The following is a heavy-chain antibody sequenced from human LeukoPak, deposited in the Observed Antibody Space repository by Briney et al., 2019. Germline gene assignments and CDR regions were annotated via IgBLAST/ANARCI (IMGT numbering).Heavy chain of an antibody. J-gene: IGHJ4*02. CDR2: IKSKIDGGTI. CDR3: TTRRQDGC. D-gene: IGHD6-25*01. Sequence: GGSLRLSCVASGFTFSDAWMSWVRQAPGKGLEWVGRIKSKIDGGTIDYGAPVEGRFTISRDDSRNTLYLQMNSLKTEDTAVYYCTTRRQDGCWGQGTLVTAS. V-gene: IGHV3-15*01. CDR1: GFTFSDAW.